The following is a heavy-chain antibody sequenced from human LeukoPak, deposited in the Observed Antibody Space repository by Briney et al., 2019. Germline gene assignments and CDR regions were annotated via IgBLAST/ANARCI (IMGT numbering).Heavy chain of an antibody. D-gene: IGHD2-21*02. CDR1: GFTFSSYW. V-gene: IGHV3-74*01. CDR2: INSDGSST. Sequence: PGGSLRLSCAASGFTFSSYWLHWVRQAPGKGLVWVSPINSDGSSTSYADSVKGRFTMSRDNAKNTLYLQMNSLRAEDTAVYYCASDPAYCGGDCYFGSYWGQGTLVTVSS. CDR3: ASDPAYCGGDCYFGSY. J-gene: IGHJ4*02.